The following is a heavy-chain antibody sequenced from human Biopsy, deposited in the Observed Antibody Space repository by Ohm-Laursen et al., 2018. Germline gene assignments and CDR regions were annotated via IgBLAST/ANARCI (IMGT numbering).Heavy chain of an antibody. J-gene: IGHJ4*02. Sequence: TQTLTLTCTFSGFSLNTYREGVGWIRQPPGKALEWLALIYWDDDKRYRPSLESRLTITKDTSKNQVVLTMTNTDPVDTGTYYCAHSIRLDYFESRGMGFDYWGQGTLVTVSS. CDR3: AHSIRLDYFESRGMGFDY. CDR2: IYWDDDK. D-gene: IGHD3-22*01. CDR1: GFSLNTYREG. V-gene: IGHV2-5*02.